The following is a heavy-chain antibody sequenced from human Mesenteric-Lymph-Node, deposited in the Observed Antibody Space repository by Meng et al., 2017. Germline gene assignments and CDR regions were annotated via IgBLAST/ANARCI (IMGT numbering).Heavy chain of an antibody. CDR2: IDSGGGYT. V-gene: IGHV1-46*01. J-gene: IGHJ4*02. D-gene: IGHD3-22*01. CDR3: ARSLDTSGHAYFDY. CDR1: GYTFTSYY. Sequence: QVQLVQSGAEVKKPGASVRVSCKASGYTFTSYYIYWVRQAPGQGLEWMGIIDSGGGYTSYAQKFRGRVTMTRDTSTNTVYMELSRLRFEDTAVFYCARSLDTSGHAYFDYWGQGTLVTVSS.